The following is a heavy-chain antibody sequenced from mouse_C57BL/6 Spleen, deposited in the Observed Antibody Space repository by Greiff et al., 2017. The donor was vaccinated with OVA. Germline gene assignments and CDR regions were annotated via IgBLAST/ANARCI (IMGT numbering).Heavy chain of an antibody. CDR2: IYPGSGST. CDR3: ATRGGWYFDV. V-gene: IGHV1-55*01. J-gene: IGHJ1*03. CDR1: GYTFTSYW. Sequence: QVQLQQPGAELVKPGASVKLSCKASGYTFTSYWINWVKQRPGQGLEWIGEIYPGSGSTNYNEKFKGKATLTVDKSSSTAYMQLSSLTSEDSAVYYCATRGGWYFDVWGTGTTVTVSS.